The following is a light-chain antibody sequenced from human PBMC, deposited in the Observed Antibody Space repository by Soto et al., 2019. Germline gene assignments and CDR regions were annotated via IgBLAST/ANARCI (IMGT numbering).Light chain of an antibody. J-gene: IGLJ1*01. CDR2: EGS. Sequence: QSALTQPASLSGSPGQSITISCTGTISDVGSYNLVSWYQQHPGKAPKLMIYEGSKRPSGVSNRFSGSKSGSTASLTISGLQAEDEADYYCCSYAGSSTSYVFGTGTKV. CDR1: ISDVGSYNL. V-gene: IGLV2-23*01. CDR3: CSYAGSSTSYV.